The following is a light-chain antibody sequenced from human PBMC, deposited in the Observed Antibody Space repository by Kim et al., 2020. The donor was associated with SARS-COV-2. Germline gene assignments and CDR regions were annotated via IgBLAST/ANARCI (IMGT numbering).Light chain of an antibody. CDR2: GNS. CDR1: SSNIGAGYD. V-gene: IGLV1-40*01. Sequence: VTISCTGGSSNIGAGYDVHWYQQLPGTAPKLLIYGNSNRPSGVPDRFSGSKSGTSASLAITGLQAEDEADYYCQSYDSSLSGFWVFGGGTKLTVL. J-gene: IGLJ3*02. CDR3: QSYDSSLSGFWV.